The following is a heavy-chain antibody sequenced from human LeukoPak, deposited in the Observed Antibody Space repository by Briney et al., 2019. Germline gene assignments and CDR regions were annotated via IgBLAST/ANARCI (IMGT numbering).Heavy chain of an antibody. CDR3: AKPRYCSGGSCLRPFDY. D-gene: IGHD2-15*01. CDR1: GFTFSSYA. CDR2: ISGSGGST. V-gene: IGHV3-23*01. J-gene: IGHJ4*02. Sequence: GGSLRLSCAASGFTFSSYAMSWVRQAPGKGLEWVSAISGSGGSTYYAESVKGRFTISRDNSKNTLYLQMNSLRAEDTAVYYCAKPRYCSGGSCLRPFDYWGQGTLVTVSS.